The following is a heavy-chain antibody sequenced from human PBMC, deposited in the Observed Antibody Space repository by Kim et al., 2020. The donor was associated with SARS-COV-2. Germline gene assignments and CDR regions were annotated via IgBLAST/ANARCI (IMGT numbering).Heavy chain of an antibody. D-gene: IGHD3-10*01. Sequence: VKARLTITRANSKNRLYLQMHSLRAEDTAVYYCASNRYYYGSGSYYLDYWGQGTLVTVSS. V-gene: IGHV3-30*07. J-gene: IGHJ4*02. CDR3: ASNRYYYGSGSYYLDY.